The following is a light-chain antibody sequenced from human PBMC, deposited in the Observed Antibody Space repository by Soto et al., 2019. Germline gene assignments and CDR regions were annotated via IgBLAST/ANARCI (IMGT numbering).Light chain of an antibody. CDR2: KAS. Sequence: DIPMTQSPSTLSASVGDNVTITCRATQILSTWVAWYQQKPGKPPSLVMYKASSLRIRVPSRFTGSGSGTEFTLTISNLQPGDFGTYYCQHYEVNYRTFGQATRMEIK. CDR3: QHYEVNYRT. CDR1: QILSTW. V-gene: IGKV1-5*03. J-gene: IGKJ1*01.